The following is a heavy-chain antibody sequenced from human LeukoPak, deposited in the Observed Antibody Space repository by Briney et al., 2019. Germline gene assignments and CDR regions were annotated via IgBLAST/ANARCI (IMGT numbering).Heavy chain of an antibody. J-gene: IGHJ6*03. D-gene: IGHD5-12*01. CDR2: INHSGST. V-gene: IGHV4-34*01. CDR3: ATNPPDIVATTYYDYMDV. Sequence: SETLSLTCAVYGGSFSGYYWSWIRQPPGKGLEWIGEINHSGSTNYTPSLKSRVTISVDTSKNQFSLKLSSVTAADTAVYYCATNPPDIVATTYYDYMDVGGKGTTVTVPS. CDR1: GGSFSGYY.